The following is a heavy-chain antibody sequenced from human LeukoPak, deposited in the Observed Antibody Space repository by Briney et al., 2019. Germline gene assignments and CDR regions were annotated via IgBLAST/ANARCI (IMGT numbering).Heavy chain of an antibody. D-gene: IGHD5-18*01. J-gene: IGHJ4*02. CDR1: GFTFSSYA. CDR2: ISYDGSNK. V-gene: IGHV3-30*04. Sequence: GGSLRLSCAASGFTFSSYAMQWVRQAPGKGLEWVAVISYDGSNKYYADSVKGRFTISRDNSKNTLYLQMNSLRAEDTAVYYCARGWIQLGGLVLDYRGQGTLVTVSS. CDR3: ARGWIQLGGLVLDY.